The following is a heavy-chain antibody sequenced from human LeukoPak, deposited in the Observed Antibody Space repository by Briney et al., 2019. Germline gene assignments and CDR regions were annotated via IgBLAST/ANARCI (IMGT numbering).Heavy chain of an antibody. V-gene: IGHV3-21*01. J-gene: IGHJ4*02. CDR3: AKDGDYYDSSGYPFPFDY. D-gene: IGHD3-22*01. CDR1: GFTFSRYS. Sequence: GGSLRLSCAASGFTFSRYSMNWVRQAPGKGLEWVSSMSSSSGLIYYGDSVKGRFTVSRDNAKRSLYLQMNSLRADDTAVYYCAKDGDYYDSSGYPFPFDYWGQGTLVTVSS. CDR2: MSSSSGLI.